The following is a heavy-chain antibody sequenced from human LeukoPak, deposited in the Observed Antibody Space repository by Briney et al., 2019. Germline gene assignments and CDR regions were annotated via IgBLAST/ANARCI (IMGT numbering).Heavy chain of an antibody. CDR3: ARDPYSGSYGADYYYYMDV. CDR2: ITSGSSHI. V-gene: IGHV3-21*01. Sequence: PGGSLRLSCAASGFSFSSYGMHWVRQAPGKGLEWVSSITSGSSHIYYADSVKGRFTISRDNAKSSLYLQMNSLRAEDTAVYYCARDPYSGSYGADYYYYMDVWGKGTTVTISS. CDR1: GFSFSSYG. J-gene: IGHJ6*03. D-gene: IGHD1-26*01.